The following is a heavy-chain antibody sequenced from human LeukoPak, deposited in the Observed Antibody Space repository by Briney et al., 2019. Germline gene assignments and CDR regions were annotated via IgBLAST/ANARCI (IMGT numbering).Heavy chain of an antibody. D-gene: IGHD3-22*01. CDR2: ISSYNGNT. V-gene: IGHV1-18*01. Sequence: ASVKVFCMSSGYTFTSYGISWLRQAPGQGLDWMGCISSYNGNTNYLQKLQDRVTMTTDTSTSKAYMDLRRLSSDDKAVYYCARQSRRYDSSSYYYFDYWGQGTLVTVSS. J-gene: IGHJ4*02. CDR1: GYTFTSYG. CDR3: ARQSRRYDSSSYYYFDY.